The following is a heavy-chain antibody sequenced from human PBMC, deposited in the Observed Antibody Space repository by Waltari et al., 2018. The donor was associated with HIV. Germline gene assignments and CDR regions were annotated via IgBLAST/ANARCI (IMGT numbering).Heavy chain of an antibody. V-gene: IGHV3-74*01. CDR1: GFTFSNYW. Sequence: QLVESGGGLLQPGGCQTLSCVDSGFTFSNYWMYWGRRTEGKGPGWGERVRADAPSTNSARSVNGRVTVARGNPRSIVHRQRTRLRVGDTAVYYCARGDRHLSILGVMRDTYSGLDVWGPGTPVIVS. CDR2: VRADAPST. J-gene: IGHJ6*02. D-gene: IGHD6-25*01. CDR3: ARGDRHLSILGVMRDTYSGLDV.